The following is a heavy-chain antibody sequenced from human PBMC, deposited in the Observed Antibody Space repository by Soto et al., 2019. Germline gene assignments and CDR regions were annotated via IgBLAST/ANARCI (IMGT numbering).Heavy chain of an antibody. V-gene: IGHV4-39*01. CDR3: ANWSGYLDPIDY. CDR2: IYYSGST. J-gene: IGHJ4*02. CDR1: GGSISSSSYY. Sequence: SETLSLTCTVSGGSISSSSYYWGWIRQPPGKGLEWIGSIYYSGSTYYNPSLKSRVTISVDTSKNQFSLKLSSVTAADTAVYYCANWSGYLDPIDYWGQGTLVTVSS. D-gene: IGHD3-3*01.